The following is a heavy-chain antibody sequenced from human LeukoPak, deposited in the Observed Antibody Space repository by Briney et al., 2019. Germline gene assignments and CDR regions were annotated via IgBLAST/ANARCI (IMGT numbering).Heavy chain of an antibody. Sequence: ASVKVSCKASGYTFSSYDINWVRQAAGQGLEWMGWMNPKTGNTGFSQKFQGRVTITRDTSISTAYMELSRLTSEDAGVYYCTRGLPRDGLVVIAAANEYWGQGSLVTVSS. CDR2: MNPKTGNT. CDR1: GYTFSSYD. CDR3: TRGLPRDGLVVIAAANEY. D-gene: IGHD2-2*01. V-gene: IGHV1-8*03. J-gene: IGHJ4*02.